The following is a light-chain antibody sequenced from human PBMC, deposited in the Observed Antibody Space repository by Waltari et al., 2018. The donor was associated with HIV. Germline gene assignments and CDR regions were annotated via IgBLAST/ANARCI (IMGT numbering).Light chain of an antibody. Sequence: QSALTQHPSASGSPGQSVTLSCTGTSSDVGGFDYVPWYHQHPAEAPKPLIFAVNRRPSGVPERFSGSKSGNTASLTVSGLQTEYEADYYCSSYADTNNVLFGGGTKLTVL. CDR2: AVN. J-gene: IGLJ3*02. CDR3: SSYADTNNVL. V-gene: IGLV2-8*01. CDR1: SSDVGGFDY.